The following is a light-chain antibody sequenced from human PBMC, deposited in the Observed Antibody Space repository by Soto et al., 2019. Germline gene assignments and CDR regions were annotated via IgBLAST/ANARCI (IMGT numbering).Light chain of an antibody. CDR3: AAWDDSLNGVV. CDR1: GSNIGSNT. CDR2: SNN. Sequence: QSVLTQPPSASGTHGQRVTISCSGSGSNIGSNTVNWYQQLPGTAPKLLIYSNNQRPSGVPDRFSGSKSGTSASLAISGLQSEDEADYYCAAWDDSLNGVVFGGGTKLTVL. V-gene: IGLV1-44*01. J-gene: IGLJ2*01.